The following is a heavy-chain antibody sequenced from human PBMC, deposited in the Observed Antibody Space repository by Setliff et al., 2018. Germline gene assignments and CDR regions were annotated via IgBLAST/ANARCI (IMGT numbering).Heavy chain of an antibody. CDR3: EREGPESDSSGYMDV. CDR2: MHQSGRT. D-gene: IGHD4-4*01. V-gene: IGHV4-34*01. CDR1: DGAFSTYY. J-gene: IGHJ6*03. Sequence: SETLSLTCDVYDGAFSTYYWTWIRQPPGKGLEWIGEMHQSGRTKFNPSLKSRVTMSVDPSKNHFSLKVTSVTVADTAVYYCEREGPESDSSGYMDVWGQGTTVTVSS.